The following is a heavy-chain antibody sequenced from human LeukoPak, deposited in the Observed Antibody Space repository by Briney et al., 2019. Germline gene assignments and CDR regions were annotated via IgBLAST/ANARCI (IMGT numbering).Heavy chain of an antibody. J-gene: IGHJ6*03. CDR3: ARGDGLSYYYYYMDV. CDR2: ISAYNGNT. D-gene: IGHD2/OR15-2a*01. CDR1: GYTFTSYG. Sequence: ASVKVSCKASGYTFTSYGISWVRQAPGQGLERMGWISAYNGNTNYAQKLQGRVTMTTDTSTSTAYMELRSLRSDDTAVYYRARGDGLSYYYYYMDVWGKRTTVPVSS. V-gene: IGHV1-18*01.